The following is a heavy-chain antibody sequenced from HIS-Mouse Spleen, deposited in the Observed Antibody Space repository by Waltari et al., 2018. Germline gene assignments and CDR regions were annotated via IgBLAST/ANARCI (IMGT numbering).Heavy chain of an antibody. Sequence: QLQLQESGPGLVKPSETLSLTCTVSGGSIRSSRYYWGWIRHPPGKGLEWIGSIYYSGSTYYNPSLKSRVTISVDTSKNQFSLKLSSVTAADTAVYYCAREIPYSSSWYDWYFDLWGRGTLVTVSS. J-gene: IGHJ2*01. CDR3: AREIPYSSSWYDWYFDL. V-gene: IGHV4-39*07. CDR2: IYYSGST. CDR1: GGSIRSSRYY. D-gene: IGHD6-13*01.